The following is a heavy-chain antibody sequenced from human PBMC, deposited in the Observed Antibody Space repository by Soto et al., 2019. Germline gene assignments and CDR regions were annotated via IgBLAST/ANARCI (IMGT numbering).Heavy chain of an antibody. D-gene: IGHD3-16*02. Sequence: PGGSLRLSCAASGFTFSSYAMSWVRQAPGKGLEWVSAISGSGGSTYYADSVKGRFTISRDNSKNTLYLQMNSLRAEDTAVYYCAQATINREYRFDYWGQGTLVTAPQ. J-gene: IGHJ4*02. CDR2: ISGSGGST. CDR3: AQATINREYRFDY. V-gene: IGHV3-23*01. CDR1: GFTFSSYA.